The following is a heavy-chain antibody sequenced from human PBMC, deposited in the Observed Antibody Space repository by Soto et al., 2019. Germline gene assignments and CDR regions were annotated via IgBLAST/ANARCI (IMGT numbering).Heavy chain of an antibody. V-gene: IGHV4-59*01. CDR2: IYYSGST. Sequence: SETLSITCTVSGGSISSYYWSWIRQPPGKGLEWIGYIYYSGSTNYNPSLKSRVTISVDTSKNQFSLKLSSVTAADTAVYYCARAVRGVIKDWGQGTLVTVSS. J-gene: IGHJ4*02. D-gene: IGHD3-10*01. CDR1: GGSISSYY. CDR3: ARAVRGVIKD.